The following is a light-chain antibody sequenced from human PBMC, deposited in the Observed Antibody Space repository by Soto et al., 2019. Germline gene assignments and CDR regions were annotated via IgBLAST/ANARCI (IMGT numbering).Light chain of an antibody. Sequence: AIRMTQSPSSFSASTGDRVTITCRASQGISSYLAWYQQKPGKAPKLLIYAASTLQSGVPSRVSGSGSGTDVTLTISCLQSEDFATYYCQQYYSYPLTFGQGAKVDIK. CDR2: AAS. CDR1: QGISSY. V-gene: IGKV1-8*01. CDR3: QQYYSYPLT. J-gene: IGKJ1*01.